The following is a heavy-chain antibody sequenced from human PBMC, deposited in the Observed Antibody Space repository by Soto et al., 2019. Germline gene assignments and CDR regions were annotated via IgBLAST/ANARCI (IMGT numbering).Heavy chain of an antibody. V-gene: IGHV1-2*02. CDR2: INPNSGGT. CDR1: GYTFTGYY. Sequence: ASVKVSCKASGYTFTGYYMHWVRQAPGQGLEWMGWINPNSGGTNYAQKFQGRVTMTRDTSISTAYMELSRLRSDDTAVYYCARDYCSSTSCYTGRFDYWGQGTLVTVS. CDR3: ARDYCSSTSCYTGRFDY. J-gene: IGHJ4*02. D-gene: IGHD2-2*02.